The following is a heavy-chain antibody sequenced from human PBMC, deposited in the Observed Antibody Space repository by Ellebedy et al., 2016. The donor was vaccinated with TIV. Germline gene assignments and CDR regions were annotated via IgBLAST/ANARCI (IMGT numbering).Heavy chain of an antibody. Sequence: SETLSLTXTVSGGSISSGGYYWSWIRQHPGKGLEWIGYIYYSGSTYYNPSLKSRVTISVDTSKNQFSLKLSSVTAADTAVYYCAISYYDILTGYYKGYDYYYMDVWGKGTTVTVSS. V-gene: IGHV4-31*03. J-gene: IGHJ6*03. CDR2: IYYSGST. CDR3: AISYYDILTGYYKGYDYYYMDV. D-gene: IGHD3-9*01. CDR1: GGSISSGGYY.